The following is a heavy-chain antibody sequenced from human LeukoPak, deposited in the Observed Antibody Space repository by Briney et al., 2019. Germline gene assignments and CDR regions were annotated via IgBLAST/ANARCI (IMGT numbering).Heavy chain of an antibody. Sequence: ASETLSLTCTVSGGSISSSSYYWGWIRQPPGKGLGWIGSIYYSGSTYYNPSLKSRVTISVDTSKNQFSLKLSSVTAADTAVYYCASLLLWFGELGEYYFDYWGQGTLVTVSS. V-gene: IGHV4-39*01. CDR1: GGSISSSSYY. J-gene: IGHJ4*02. CDR2: IYYSGST. CDR3: ASLLLWFGELGEYYFDY. D-gene: IGHD3-10*01.